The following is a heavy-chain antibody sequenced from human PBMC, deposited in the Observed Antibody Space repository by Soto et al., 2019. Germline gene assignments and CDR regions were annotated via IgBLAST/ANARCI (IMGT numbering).Heavy chain of an antibody. D-gene: IGHD2-2*01. Sequence: ASVKVSCKASGYTFTNYGISWVRQAPGQGLEWMGWINPYKGNTIYAQKFQGRVTLTTDTSTNTAYMELRSLTSDDTAVYYCARRPSADWFDPWGQGXLVPVSS. CDR1: GYTFTNYG. J-gene: IGHJ5*02. CDR3: ARRPSADWFDP. V-gene: IGHV1-18*01. CDR2: INPYKGNT.